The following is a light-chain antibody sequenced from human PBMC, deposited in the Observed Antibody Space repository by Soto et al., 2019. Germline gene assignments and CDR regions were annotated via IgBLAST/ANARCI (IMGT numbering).Light chain of an antibody. V-gene: IGKV1-39*01. J-gene: IGKJ1*01. CDR1: QSISSY. CDR3: QQSYSTPRT. Sequence: DIQMTQSPSYLSASVGDRVTITCRASQSISSYLNWYQQKPGKAPKLLIYAASSLQSGVPSRFSGSGAGTDCTLTISSLQPADFATYDCQQSYSTPRTFGQGTKVEIK. CDR2: AAS.